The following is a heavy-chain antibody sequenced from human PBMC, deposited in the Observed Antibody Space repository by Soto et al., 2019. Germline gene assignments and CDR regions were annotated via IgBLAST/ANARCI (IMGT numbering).Heavy chain of an antibody. Sequence: SETLSLTCTVPGGSMNIYYWTWIRQPPGKGLKWIGYVRDTGSTNYNPSLKSRVTISIDTSRNQFSLSLSSVTAADTAVYFCARYSPPKKSYDSNPGWFDPWGQGTLVTVSS. V-gene: IGHV4-59*03. CDR3: ARYSPPKKSYDSNPGWFDP. J-gene: IGHJ5*02. CDR1: GGSMNIYY. CDR2: VRDTGST. D-gene: IGHD3-22*01.